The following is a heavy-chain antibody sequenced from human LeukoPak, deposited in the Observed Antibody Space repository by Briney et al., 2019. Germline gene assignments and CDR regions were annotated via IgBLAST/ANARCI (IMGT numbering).Heavy chain of an antibody. CDR1: GGSISSYY. CDR3: ARSTIVVVTAIRNQQFDL. Sequence: SETLSLTCTVSGGSISSYYWSWIRQPPGKGLEWIGYIYYSGSTNYNPSLKSRVTISVDTSKNQFSLKLSSVTAADTAVYYCARSTIVVVTAIRNQQFDLWGRGTLVTVSS. J-gene: IGHJ2*01. V-gene: IGHV4-59*08. CDR2: IYYSGST. D-gene: IGHD2-21*02.